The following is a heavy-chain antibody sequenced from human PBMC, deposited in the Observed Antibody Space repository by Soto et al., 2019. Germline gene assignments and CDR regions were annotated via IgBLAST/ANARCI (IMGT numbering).Heavy chain of an antibody. CDR3: ARGGTSGSAVFNWFDP. CDR2: IHYNGGT. Sequence: QVQLQESGPGLVKPSGTLSLTCSVTGASVSTYSWSWIRQSPGKGLEGIGYIHYNGGTNYTPPLRSRVTISVDTSKNQLSLNLTSLTAADTAVYYCARGGTSGSAVFNWFDPWGQGTLVTVSS. CDR1: GASVSTYS. V-gene: IGHV4-59*02. D-gene: IGHD3-10*01. J-gene: IGHJ5*02.